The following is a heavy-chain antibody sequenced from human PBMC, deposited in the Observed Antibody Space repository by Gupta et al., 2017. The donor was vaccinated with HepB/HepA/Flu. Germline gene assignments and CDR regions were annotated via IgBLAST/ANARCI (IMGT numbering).Heavy chain of an antibody. J-gene: IGHJ5*02. CDR1: GGSISSSSYY. D-gene: IGHD3-3*01. V-gene: IGHV4-39*01. CDR3: ARGYYDFWSGYPHNWFDP. CDR2: IYYSGST. Sequence: QLQLQESGPGLVKPSETLSLTCTVSGGSISSSSYYWGWIRQPPGKGLEWIGSIYYSGSTYYNPSLKSRVTISVDTSKNQFSLKLSSVTAADTAVYYCARGYYDFWSGYPHNWFDPWGQGTLVTVSS.